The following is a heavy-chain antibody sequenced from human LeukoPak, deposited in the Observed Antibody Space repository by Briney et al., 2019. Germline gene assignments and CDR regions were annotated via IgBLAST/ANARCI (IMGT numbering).Heavy chain of an antibody. CDR3: ARALATMFFDY. D-gene: IGHD5-12*01. J-gene: IGHJ4*02. CDR1: GGSFSGYY. V-gene: IGHV4-34*01. CDR2: INHSGST. Sequence: PSETLSLTCAVYGGSFSGYYWSWIRQPPGKGLEWIGEINHSGSTNYNPSLKSRVTISVDTSKNQFSLKFNSVTAADTAVYYCARALATMFFDYWGQGTLVTVST.